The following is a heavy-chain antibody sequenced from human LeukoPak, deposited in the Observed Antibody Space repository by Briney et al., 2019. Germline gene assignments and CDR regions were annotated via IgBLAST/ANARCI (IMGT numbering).Heavy chain of an antibody. J-gene: IGHJ5*02. V-gene: IGHV3-13*01. Sequence: GGSLRLSCAASGFTFSSYDIHWLRQATGKGLEWVSGIGSGGDTHYQGSVKGRFTISRDNAKSSLYLQMNSLRAEDTAVYFCAKGSGRGVTWFDPWGQGTLVTVSS. CDR3: AKGSGRGVTWFDP. CDR2: IGSGGDT. D-gene: IGHD3-10*01. CDR1: GFTFSSYD.